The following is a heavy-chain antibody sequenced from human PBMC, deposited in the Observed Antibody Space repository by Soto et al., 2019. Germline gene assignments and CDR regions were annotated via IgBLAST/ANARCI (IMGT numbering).Heavy chain of an antibody. Sequence: QVQLVESGGGVVQPGRSLRLSCAASGFTFSSYGMHWVRQAPGKGLEWVAVIWYDGSNKYYADSVKGRFTISRDNSKKTVYLHMNSLRDEDTAVYYCARDHIALDYWGQGTQVTVSS. CDR2: IWYDGSNK. CDR1: GFTFSSYG. D-gene: IGHD6-13*01. V-gene: IGHV3-33*01. J-gene: IGHJ4*02. CDR3: ARDHIALDY.